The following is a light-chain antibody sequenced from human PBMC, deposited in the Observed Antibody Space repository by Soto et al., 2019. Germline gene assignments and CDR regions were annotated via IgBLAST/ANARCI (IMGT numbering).Light chain of an antibody. CDR2: EAS. CDR1: QSTSTW. V-gene: IGKV1-5*03. J-gene: IGKJ1*01. Sequence: DIQMTQSPSTLSASVGDRVTITCRASQSTSTWLGWYQQRPGKTPKLLISEASKLESGVPSRFSGSGSGTEFTLLISSLQPDDFATYYCRQYITYPYAFGQGTKVEIK. CDR3: RQYITYPYA.